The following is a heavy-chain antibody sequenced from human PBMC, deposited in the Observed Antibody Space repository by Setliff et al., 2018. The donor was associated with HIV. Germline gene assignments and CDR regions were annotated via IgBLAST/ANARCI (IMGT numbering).Heavy chain of an antibody. CDR2: INTNTGNP. J-gene: IGHJ3*02. V-gene: IGHV7-4-1*02. CDR1: GSTFSNYG. Sequence: ASVKVSCKASGSTFSNYGISWVRQAPGQGLEWMGWINTNTGNPTYAQGFTGRFVFSLDTSVSTAYLQISSLKAEDTAVYYCAREGGGNAAGGAFDIWGQGTMVTVSS. CDR3: AREGGGNAAGGAFDI. D-gene: IGHD2-15*01.